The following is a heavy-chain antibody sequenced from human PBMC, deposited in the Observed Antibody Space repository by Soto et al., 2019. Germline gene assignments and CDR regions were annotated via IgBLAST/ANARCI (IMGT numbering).Heavy chain of an antibody. CDR2: ISYSGST. Sequence: ETLSLTCTVSGGSISSFYWSWVRQTPGKGMEWIGYISYSGSTNYNPSLNSRVTISVDTSKKQFSLKLTSVTTADTAVYYCTRRQGSYLDQWGQGTPVTVSS. CDR1: GGSISSFY. V-gene: IGHV4-59*01. D-gene: IGHD2-15*01. CDR3: TRRQGSYLDQ. J-gene: IGHJ4*02.